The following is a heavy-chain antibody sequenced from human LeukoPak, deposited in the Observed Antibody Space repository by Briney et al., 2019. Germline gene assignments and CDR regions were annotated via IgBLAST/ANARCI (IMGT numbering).Heavy chain of an antibody. J-gene: IGHJ5*02. CDR1: GFTFSSYS. V-gene: IGHV3-21*01. Sequence: PGGSLRLSXAASGFTFSSYSMNWVRQAPGKGLEWVSSISSSSSYIYYADSVKGRFTISRDNAKNSLYLQMNSLRAEDTAVYYCARVYSTIFGVVRNWFDPRGQGTLVTVSS. CDR2: ISSSSSYI. CDR3: ARVYSTIFGVVRNWFDP. D-gene: IGHD3-3*01.